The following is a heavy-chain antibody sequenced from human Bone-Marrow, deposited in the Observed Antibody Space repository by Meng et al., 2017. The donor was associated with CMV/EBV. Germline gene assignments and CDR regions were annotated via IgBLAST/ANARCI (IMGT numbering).Heavy chain of an antibody. V-gene: IGHV4-4*07. J-gene: IGHJ5*02. CDR3: ARGPPLGIAVAGSWFDP. CDR1: VAPSSCYY. CDR2: IYTSGST. D-gene: IGHD6-19*01. Sequence: QVSLPASGPVLVSPAETCSPTLPVPVAPSSCYYWRWIRQPAGKGLGWIGRIYTSGSTNYNPSLKSRVTMSVDTSKNQFSLKLSSVTAADTAVYYCARGPPLGIAVAGSWFDPWGQGTLVTVSS.